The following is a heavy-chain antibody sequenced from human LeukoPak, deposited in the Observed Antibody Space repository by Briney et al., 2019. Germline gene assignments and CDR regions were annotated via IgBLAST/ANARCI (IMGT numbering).Heavy chain of an antibody. CDR2: ISIYNGNT. D-gene: IGHD3-3*01. Sequence: ASVKVSCKASGHTFTNYGISWVRQAPGQGLEWMGWISIYNGNTDYAQKLRGRVTMTTDTSTSTAYMELRSLRSDDTAVYYCARITYDFWSGYYMPDDPWGQGTLVTVSS. CDR3: ARITYDFWSGYYMPDDP. V-gene: IGHV1-18*01. J-gene: IGHJ5*02. CDR1: GHTFTNYG.